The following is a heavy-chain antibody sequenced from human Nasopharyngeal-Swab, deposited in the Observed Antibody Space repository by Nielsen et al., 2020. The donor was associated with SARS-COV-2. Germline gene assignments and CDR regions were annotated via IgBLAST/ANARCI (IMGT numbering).Heavy chain of an antibody. CDR1: GFTFSNYA. CDR2: ISASGGST. J-gene: IGHJ4*02. CDR3: ARGYYGSGSYPFDS. Sequence: GESLKIFCAASGFTFSNYAMSWVRQAPGKGLEWVSAISASGGSTYYADSVKGRFTISRDNSKNTLYLQMNSLRAEDTAVYYCARGYYGSGSYPFDSWGQGTLVTVSS. D-gene: IGHD3-10*01. V-gene: IGHV3-23*01.